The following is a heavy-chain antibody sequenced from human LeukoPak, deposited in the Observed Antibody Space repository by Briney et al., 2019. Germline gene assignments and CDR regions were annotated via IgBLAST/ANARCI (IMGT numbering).Heavy chain of an antibody. J-gene: IGHJ6*02. CDR1: GYTFTSYY. Sequence: GASVKVSCKASGYTFTSYYMHWVRQAPGQGLEWMGIINPSGGSTSYAQKFQGRVTMTRDTSTSTVYIELSSLRSEDTAVYYCARARGRITIFGVVIEQYYGMDVWGQGTTVTVSS. CDR3: ARARGRITIFGVVIEQYYGMDV. V-gene: IGHV1-46*01. D-gene: IGHD3-3*01. CDR2: INPSGGST.